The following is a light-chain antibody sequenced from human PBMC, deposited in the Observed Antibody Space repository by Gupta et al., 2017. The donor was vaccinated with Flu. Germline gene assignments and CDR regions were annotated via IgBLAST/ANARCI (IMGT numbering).Light chain of an antibody. Sequence: ALQMTPAPSSLSASVGDRVTITCRASQGIGNELGWYQQKPGKAPKVLIYAASNLQSGVPSRFSGSGSGTDFTLTISSLQPEDFATYYCLQDYNFPRTFGQGTKVEFK. V-gene: IGKV1-6*01. CDR2: AAS. J-gene: IGKJ1*01. CDR1: QGIGNE. CDR3: LQDYNFPRT.